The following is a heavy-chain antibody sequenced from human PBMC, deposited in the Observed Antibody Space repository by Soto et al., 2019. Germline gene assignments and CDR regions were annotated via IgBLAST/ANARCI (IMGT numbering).Heavy chain of an antibody. V-gene: IGHV1-3*01. CDR2: INAGNGNT. D-gene: IGHD3-16*01. CDR3: ARGGLALMDV. Sequence: ASVKVSCKASGYTFTSYGISWVRQAPGQRLEWMGWINAGNGNTKYSQKFQGRVTITRDTSASTAYMELSSLRSEDTAVYYCARGGLALMDVWGQGTTVTVSS. CDR1: GYTFTSYG. J-gene: IGHJ6*02.